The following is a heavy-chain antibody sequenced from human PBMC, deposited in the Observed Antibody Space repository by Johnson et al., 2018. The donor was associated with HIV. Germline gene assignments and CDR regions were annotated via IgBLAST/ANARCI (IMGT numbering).Heavy chain of an antibody. D-gene: IGHD6-6*01. J-gene: IGHJ3*02. Sequence: VQLVESGGGVVRPGGSPRLSCAASGFTFDDYGMSWVRQAPGKGLEWVSGINWNGGSTGYADSVKGRFTISRDNAKNSLYLQMNSLRAEDTALYFCARDGRGEQLVDQGDAFDIWGQGTMVTVSS. CDR2: INWNGGST. CDR1: GFTFDDYG. V-gene: IGHV3-20*04. CDR3: ARDGRGEQLVDQGDAFDI.